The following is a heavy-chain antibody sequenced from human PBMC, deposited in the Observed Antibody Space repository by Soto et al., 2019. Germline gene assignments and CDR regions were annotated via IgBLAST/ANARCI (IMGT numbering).Heavy chain of an antibody. J-gene: IGHJ4*02. CDR1: GFTFSSYG. Sequence: QVQLVESGGGVVQPGRSLRLSCAASGFTFSSYGMHWVRQAPGKGLEWVAVIWYDGSNKYYADSVKGRFTISRDNSKNTLYLQMNSLRAEDTAVYYFARAITGTTGPFDYWGQGTLVTVSS. D-gene: IGHD1-20*01. CDR3: ARAITGTTGPFDY. V-gene: IGHV3-33*01. CDR2: IWYDGSNK.